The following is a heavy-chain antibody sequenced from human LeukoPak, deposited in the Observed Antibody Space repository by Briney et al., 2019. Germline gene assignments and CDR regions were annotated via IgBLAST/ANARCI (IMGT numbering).Heavy chain of an antibody. D-gene: IGHD2-8*01. Sequence: GGSLRLSCVTSGFMYDDYGMSWVRQAPGKGLEWVSAISGSGGSTYYADSVKGRFTISRDNSKNTLYLQMNSLRAEDTAVYYCAKDPDCTSGICYTFFDYWGQGTLVTVSS. CDR2: ISGSGGST. J-gene: IGHJ4*02. CDR3: AKDPDCTSGICYTFFDY. V-gene: IGHV3-23*01. CDR1: GFMYDDYG.